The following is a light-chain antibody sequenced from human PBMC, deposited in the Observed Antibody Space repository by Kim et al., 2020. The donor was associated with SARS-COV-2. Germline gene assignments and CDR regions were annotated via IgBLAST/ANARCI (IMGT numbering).Light chain of an antibody. CDR1: KSIAGY. Sequence: SASVGDRGNITCRARKSIAGYLNWYQQKQGKAPQLLIYAATNLESGVPSRFSGSGSGLDFTLTITSLQAEDFATFFCQQRYTTTYTFGQGNKLEI. V-gene: IGKV1-39*01. CDR3: QQRYTTTYT. J-gene: IGKJ2*01. CDR2: AAT.